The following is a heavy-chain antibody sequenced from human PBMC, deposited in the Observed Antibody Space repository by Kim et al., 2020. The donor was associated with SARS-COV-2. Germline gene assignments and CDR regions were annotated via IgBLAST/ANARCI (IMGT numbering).Heavy chain of an antibody. Sequence: GGSLRLSCAASGFTFSSYGMHWVRQAPGKGLEWVAVIWYDGSNKYYADSVKGRFTISRDNSKNTLYLQMNSLRAEDTAVYYCAKDLGSRPVRGVIGSFWAHYYGMDVWGQGTTVTVSS. J-gene: IGHJ6*02. CDR1: GFTFSSYG. CDR3: AKDLGSRPVRGVIGSFWAHYYGMDV. D-gene: IGHD3-10*02. V-gene: IGHV3-33*06. CDR2: IWYDGSNK.